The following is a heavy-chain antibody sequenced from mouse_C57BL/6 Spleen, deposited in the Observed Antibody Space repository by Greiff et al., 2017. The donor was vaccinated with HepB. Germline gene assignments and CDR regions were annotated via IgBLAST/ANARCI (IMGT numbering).Heavy chain of an antibody. CDR1: GYAFSSSW. CDR3: AREAYGNYVLYAMDY. D-gene: IGHD2-1*01. V-gene: IGHV1-82*01. J-gene: IGHJ4*01. CDR2: IYPGDGDT. Sequence: VKPGASVQISCKASGYAFSSSWLNWVKQRPGKGLEWIGRIYPGDGDTNYNGKFKGKATLTADKSSSTAYMQLSSLTSEDSAVYFCAREAYGNYVLYAMDYWGQGTSVTVSS.